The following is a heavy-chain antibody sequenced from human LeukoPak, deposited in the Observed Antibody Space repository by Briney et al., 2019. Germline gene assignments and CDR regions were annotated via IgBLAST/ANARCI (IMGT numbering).Heavy chain of an antibody. V-gene: IGHV3-49*04. CDR2: IRSKAYGGTT. Sequence: GGSLRLSCTASGFTFGDYTMSWARQAPGKGLEWVGFIRSKAYGGTTEYAASVKGRFTIARDDSKSIAYLQMNSLKTEDAAVYYCISQYYDSSGYPIAYYFDYWGQGTLVTVSS. J-gene: IGHJ4*02. D-gene: IGHD3-22*01. CDR3: ISQYYDSSGYPIAYYFDY. CDR1: GFTFGDYT.